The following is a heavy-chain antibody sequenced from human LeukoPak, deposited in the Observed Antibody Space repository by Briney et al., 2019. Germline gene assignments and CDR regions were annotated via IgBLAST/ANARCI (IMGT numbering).Heavy chain of an antibody. CDR3: ARVRWGGLYYFDY. V-gene: IGHV3-74*01. CDR2: INNDGRST. Sequence: QTGGSLRLSCAASGFTFSSYWMHWVRQAPGKGLVGVSRINNDGRSTNYADSVKGRFTISRDNAKNTLYLQMNSLRAEDTAVYYCARVRWGGLYYFDYWGQGTLVTVSS. CDR1: GFTFSSYW. D-gene: IGHD3-16*01. J-gene: IGHJ4*02.